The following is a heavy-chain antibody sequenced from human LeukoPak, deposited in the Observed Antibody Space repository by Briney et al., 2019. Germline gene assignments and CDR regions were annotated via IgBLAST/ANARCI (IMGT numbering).Heavy chain of an antibody. CDR2: INPSGGST. V-gene: IGHV1-46*01. Sequence: ASVKVSCKASGYTFTSYYMHWVRQAPGQGLEWMGIINPSGGSTSYAQKFQGRVTMTRDTSTSTVYMELSSLRSEDSAVYYCARDTGGDQFDPWGQGTLVTVSS. D-gene: IGHD2-21*02. J-gene: IGHJ5*02. CDR3: ARDTGGDQFDP. CDR1: GYTFTSYY.